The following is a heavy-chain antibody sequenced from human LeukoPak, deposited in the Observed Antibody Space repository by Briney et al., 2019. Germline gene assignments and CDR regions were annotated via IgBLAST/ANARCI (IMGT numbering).Heavy chain of an antibody. Sequence: PGGSLRLSCAASGFTVSGNYMSWVRQAPGKGLEWVSVLYSTGTIYYADSVKGRFTISRDNAKNSLYLQMNSLRAEDTAVYYCARDRHSSSWSFFDYWGQGTLVTVSS. CDR1: GFTVSGNY. J-gene: IGHJ4*02. V-gene: IGHV3-53*01. CDR3: ARDRHSSSWSFFDY. D-gene: IGHD6-13*01. CDR2: LYSTGTI.